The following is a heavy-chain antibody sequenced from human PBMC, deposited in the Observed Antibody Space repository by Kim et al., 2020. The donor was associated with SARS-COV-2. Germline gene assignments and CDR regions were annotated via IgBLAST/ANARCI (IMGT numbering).Heavy chain of an antibody. D-gene: IGHD6-19*01. CDR2: IWYDGSNK. CDR1: GFTFSSYG. CDR3: AREVGSGWPSYFDY. Sequence: GGSLRLSCAASGFTFSSYGMHWVRQAPGKGLEWVAVIWYDGSNKYYADSVKGRFTISRDNSKNTLYLQMNSLRAEDTAVYYCAREVGSGWPSYFDYWGQGTLVTVSS. V-gene: IGHV3-33*01. J-gene: IGHJ4*02.